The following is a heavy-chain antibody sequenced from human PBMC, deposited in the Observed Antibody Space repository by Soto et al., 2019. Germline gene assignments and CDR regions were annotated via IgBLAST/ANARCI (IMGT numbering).Heavy chain of an antibody. CDR2: IYPGDSDT. J-gene: IGHJ5*02. CDR3: ARVGPSKLELRICWFDP. V-gene: IGHV5-51*01. CDR1: GYSFTSYW. D-gene: IGHD1-7*01. Sequence: PGESLKISCKGSGYSFTSYWIGWVRQMPGKGLEWMGIIYPGDSDTRYSPSFQGQVTISADKSISTAYLQWSSLKASDTAMYYCARVGPSKLELRICWFDPWGQGTLVTVSS.